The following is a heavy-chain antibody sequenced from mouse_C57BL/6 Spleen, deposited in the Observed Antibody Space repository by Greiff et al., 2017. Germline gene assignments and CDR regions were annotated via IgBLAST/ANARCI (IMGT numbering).Heavy chain of an antibody. J-gene: IGHJ2*01. D-gene: IGHD1-1*01. V-gene: IGHV1-22*01. CDR3: ASYTTVFDY. CDR2: IHPNNGGT. CDR1: GYTFTDYN. Sequence: DVHLVESGPELVKPGASVKMSCKASGYTFTDYNMHWVKQSHGKSLEWIGYIHPNNGGTSYNQKFKGKATLTVNKSSSTAYMELRSLTSEDSAVYYCASYTTVFDYWGQGTTLTVSS.